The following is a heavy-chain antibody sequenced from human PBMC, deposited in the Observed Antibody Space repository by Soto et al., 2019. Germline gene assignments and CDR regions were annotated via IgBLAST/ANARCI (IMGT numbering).Heavy chain of an antibody. CDR3: ARARPYFYDSSGYPLYYFDF. CDR2: ISSSDSYI. Sequence: EVQLVESGGGLVKPGGSLRLSCAASGFTFTSYTMNWVRQAPGRGLEWVSCISSSDSYIYYSDSVKGRFTISRDNAKKSLDLQMNSLRAEDTAVYYCARARPYFYDSSGYPLYYFDFWGQGTLVTVSS. CDR1: GFTFTSYT. D-gene: IGHD3-22*01. V-gene: IGHV3-21*02. J-gene: IGHJ4*02.